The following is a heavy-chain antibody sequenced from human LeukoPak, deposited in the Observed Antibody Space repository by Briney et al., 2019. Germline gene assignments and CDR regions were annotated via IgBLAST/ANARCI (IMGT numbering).Heavy chain of an antibody. CDR3: ARGLGGSCYFDH. CDR1: SASITTTYY. D-gene: IGHD1-26*01. V-gene: IGHV4-4*02. Sequence: SRTLSLTCGVSSASITTTYYWSWIRQPPEKGLEWIGEVNLPSSTTSDLSALGQVAIAVDTSQNHVSLQLTSVTAADTAVYYCARGLGGSCYFDHWGQGTLF. CDR2: VNLPSST. J-gene: IGHJ4*02.